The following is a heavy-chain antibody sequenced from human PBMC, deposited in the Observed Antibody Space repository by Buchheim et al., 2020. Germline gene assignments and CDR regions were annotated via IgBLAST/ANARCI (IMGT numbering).Heavy chain of an antibody. Sequence: EVQLVDSGGGLVQPGGSLRLSCAASGFTFSSYWMSWVRQAPGKGPEWVANIKRDGSEKYYVDSVKGRFTISRDTAQNSLYLQMNSLRDEDTAVYYCAKYEGYDYGPFDSWGQGTL. CDR1: GFTFSSYW. D-gene: IGHD5-18*01. V-gene: IGHV3-7*03. J-gene: IGHJ4*02. CDR2: IKRDGSEK. CDR3: AKYEGYDYGPFDS.